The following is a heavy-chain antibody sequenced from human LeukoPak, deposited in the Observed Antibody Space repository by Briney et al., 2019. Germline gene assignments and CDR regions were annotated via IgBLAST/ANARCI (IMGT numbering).Heavy chain of an antibody. CDR3: ASGPIGRYYFDY. CDR1: GGSFSGYY. Sequence: PSETRSLTCAVYGGSFSGYYWSWIRQPPGKGLEWIGEINHSGSTNYNPSLKSRVTISVDTSKNQFSLKLSSVTAADTAVYYCASGPIGRYYFDYWGQGTLVTVSS. D-gene: IGHD1-1*01. J-gene: IGHJ4*02. CDR2: INHSGST. V-gene: IGHV4-34*01.